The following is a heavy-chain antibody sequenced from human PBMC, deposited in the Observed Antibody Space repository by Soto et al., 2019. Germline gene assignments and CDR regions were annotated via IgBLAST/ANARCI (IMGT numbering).Heavy chain of an antibody. CDR1: GDSISSYY. J-gene: IGHJ4*02. CDR2: FYYSGST. CDR3: ARQVVDGTVAGTGSFDY. V-gene: IGHV4-59*05. Sequence: SETLSLTCTVSGDSISSYYWSWIRQPPGKGLEWIGSFYYSGSTYYNPSLKSRATISVDTSEKQFSLKLSSVTAADTAVYYCARQVVDGTVAGTGSFDYWGQGTLVTVSS. D-gene: IGHD6-19*01.